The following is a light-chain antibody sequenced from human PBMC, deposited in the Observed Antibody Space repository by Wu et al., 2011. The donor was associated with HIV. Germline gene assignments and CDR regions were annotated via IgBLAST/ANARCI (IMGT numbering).Light chain of an antibody. J-gene: IGKJ5*01. Sequence: EIVLTQSPGTLSLSPGERATLSCRASQSVSSSYLARYQQKPGQAPRLLIYGASSRATGIPDRFSGSGSGTDFTLTISRLEPEDSAVYFCQQYVSSPTFGQGTRLEIK. CDR1: QSVSSSY. V-gene: IGKV3-20*01. CDR2: GAS. CDR3: QQYVSSPT.